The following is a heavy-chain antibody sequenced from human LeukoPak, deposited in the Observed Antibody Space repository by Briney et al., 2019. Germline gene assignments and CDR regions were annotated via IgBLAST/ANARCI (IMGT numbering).Heavy chain of an antibody. D-gene: IGHD3-10*01. CDR2: INHSGST. CDR3: ARGEGELGSGRSYYYYYYMDV. Sequence: SETLSLTRAVYGGSFSGYYWSWIRQPPGKGLEWIGEINHSGSTNYNPSLKSRVTISVDTSKNQFSLKLSSVTAADTAVYYCARGEGELGSGRSYYYYYYMDVWGKGTTVTVSS. CDR1: GGSFSGYY. V-gene: IGHV4-34*01. J-gene: IGHJ6*03.